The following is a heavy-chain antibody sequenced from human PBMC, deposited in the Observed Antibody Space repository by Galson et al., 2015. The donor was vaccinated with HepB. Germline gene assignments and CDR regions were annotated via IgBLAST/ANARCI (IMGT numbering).Heavy chain of an antibody. J-gene: IGHJ4*02. CDR2: ISAYNGNT. V-gene: IGHV1-18*01. D-gene: IGHD3-22*01. CDR3: ARDRYDSIQGLGY. CDR1: GGTFSSYA. Sequence: SVKVSCKASGGTFSSYAISWVRQAPGQGLEWMGWISAYNGNTNYAQKLQGRVTMTTDTSTSTAYMELRSLRSDDTAVYYCARDRYDSIQGLGYWGQGTLVTVSS.